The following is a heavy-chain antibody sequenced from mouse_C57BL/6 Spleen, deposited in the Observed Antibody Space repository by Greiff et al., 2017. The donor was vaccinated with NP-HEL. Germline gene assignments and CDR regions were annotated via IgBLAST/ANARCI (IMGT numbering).Heavy chain of an antibody. J-gene: IGHJ1*03. CDR2: ISYDGSN. CDR3: AREQGGYFDV. CDR1: GYSITSGYY. V-gene: IGHV3-6*01. Sequence: EVKLQESGPGLVKPSQSLSLTCSVTGYSITSGYYWNWIRQFPGNKLEWMGYISYDGSNNYNPSLKNRISITRDTSKNQFFLKLNSVTTEDTATYYCAREQGGYFDVWGTGTTVTVSS.